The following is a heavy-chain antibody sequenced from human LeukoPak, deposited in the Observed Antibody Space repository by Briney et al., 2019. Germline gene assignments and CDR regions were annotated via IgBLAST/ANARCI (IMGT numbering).Heavy chain of an antibody. CDR2: ISYDGNNK. D-gene: IGHD6-19*01. V-gene: IGHV3-30*03. Sequence: GGSLRLSCAASGFTFSSYGMHWVRQAPGKGLEWVAVISYDGNNKYYADSVKGRFTISRDNSKNTLYLQMNSLRAEDTAVYYCARYSSGWRYFDYWGQGTLVTVSS. CDR1: GFTFSSYG. J-gene: IGHJ4*02. CDR3: ARYSSGWRYFDY.